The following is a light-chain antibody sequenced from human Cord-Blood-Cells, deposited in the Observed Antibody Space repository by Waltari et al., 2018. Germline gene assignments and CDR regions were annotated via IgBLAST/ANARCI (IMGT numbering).Light chain of an antibody. CDR2: DDS. V-gene: IGLV3-21*03. Sequence: SYVLTQPPSVSVAPGKTARITCGGNNIGSKSVYWYQQKPGQAPVLVVYDDSDRPSGIPGRFSGSNSGNTATLTISRVEAGDEADYYCQVWDSSSDHVFGTGTNVTVL. J-gene: IGLJ1*01. CDR3: QVWDSSSDHV. CDR1: NIGSKS.